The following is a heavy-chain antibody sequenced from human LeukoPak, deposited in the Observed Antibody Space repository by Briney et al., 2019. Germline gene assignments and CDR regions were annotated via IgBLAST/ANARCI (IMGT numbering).Heavy chain of an antibody. CDR3: AKDSNPLGY. J-gene: IGHJ4*02. Sequence: PGGSLRLSCAASGFTFTSYSMNWVRQAPGKGLEWVSTISGGGGSTYYADSVKGRFTISRDNSKNTLYLQINSLRAEDTAVYYCAKDSNPLGYWGQGTLVTVSS. CDR1: GFTFTSYS. V-gene: IGHV3-23*01. D-gene: IGHD3-16*01. CDR2: ISGGGGST.